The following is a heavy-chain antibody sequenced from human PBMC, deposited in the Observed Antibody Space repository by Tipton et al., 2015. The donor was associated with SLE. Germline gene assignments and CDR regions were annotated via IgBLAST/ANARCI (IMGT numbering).Heavy chain of an antibody. D-gene: IGHD3-16*01. J-gene: IGHJ2*01. CDR3: AARGVLHWYFDL. Sequence: TLSLTCAVYGGSFSGYYWSWIRQPPGKGLEWIGEINHSGSTNDNPSLKSRVTISVDTSKNQFSLKLSSVTAADTAVYYCAARGVLHWYFDLWGRGTLVTVSS. CDR1: GGSFSGYY. CDR2: INHSGST. V-gene: IGHV4-34*01.